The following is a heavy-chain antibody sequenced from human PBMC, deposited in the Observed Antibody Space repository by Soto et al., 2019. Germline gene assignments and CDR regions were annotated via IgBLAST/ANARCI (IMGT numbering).Heavy chain of an antibody. CDR2: IKSKTDGGTT. Sequence: GGSLRLSCAASGFTFSNAWMSWVRQAPGKGLEWVGRIKSKTDGGTTDYAAPVKGRFTISRDDSKNTLYLQMNSLKTEDTAVYYCTTVAAAGAYYYYYYMDVWGKGTTVTVSS. CDR1: GFTFSNAW. D-gene: IGHD6-13*01. CDR3: TTVAAAGAYYYYYYMDV. V-gene: IGHV3-15*01. J-gene: IGHJ6*03.